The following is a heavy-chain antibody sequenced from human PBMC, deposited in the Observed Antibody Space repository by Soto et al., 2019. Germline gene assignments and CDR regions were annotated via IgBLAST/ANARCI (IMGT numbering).Heavy chain of an antibody. J-gene: IGHJ5*02. CDR3: ARDLLGRKPIGRGYIYVGQGWFDP. CDR2: IYYSGST. Sequence: QVQLQESGPGLVKPSETLSLTCIVSGGSVSSGNYYWSWIRQPPGKGLEWIGHIYYSGSTNHNPSLKNRVTISVDTSKNQFSLRLSSVTAADTAVYYCARDLLGRKPIGRGYIYVGQGWFDPWGQGTLVTVSS. D-gene: IGHD5-18*01. CDR1: GGSVSSGNYY. V-gene: IGHV4-61*01.